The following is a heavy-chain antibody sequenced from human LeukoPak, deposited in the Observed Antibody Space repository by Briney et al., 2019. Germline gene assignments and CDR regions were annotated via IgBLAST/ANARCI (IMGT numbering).Heavy chain of an antibody. J-gene: IGHJ4*02. Sequence: SETLSLTCTVSGDSISSYYWSWIRQPPGKGLEWIGYIYYSGGTDYNPSLKSRVTISVDTSKNQFSLKLRSVTAADTAVYYCARHSYYDSSGYRFDYWGQGTLVTVSS. CDR3: ARHSYYDSSGYRFDY. CDR1: GDSISSYY. CDR2: IYYSGGT. D-gene: IGHD3-22*01. V-gene: IGHV4-59*08.